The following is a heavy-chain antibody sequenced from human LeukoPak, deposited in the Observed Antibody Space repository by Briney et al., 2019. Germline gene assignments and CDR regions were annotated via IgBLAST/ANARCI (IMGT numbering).Heavy chain of an antibody. D-gene: IGHD6-19*01. J-gene: IGHJ3*02. CDR3: ARDGIAVAGSYAFDI. CDR1: GFTFSSYG. Sequence: AGGSLRLSCAASGFTFSSYGMHWVRQAPGKGLEWVAFIRYDGSNKYYADSVKGRFTISRDNSKNTLYLQMNSLRAEDTAVYYCARDGIAVAGSYAFDIWGQGTMVTVSS. CDR2: IRYDGSNK. V-gene: IGHV3-30*02.